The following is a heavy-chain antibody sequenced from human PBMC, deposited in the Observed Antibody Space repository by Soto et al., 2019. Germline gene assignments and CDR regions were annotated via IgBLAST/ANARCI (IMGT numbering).Heavy chain of an antibody. D-gene: IGHD4-17*01. Sequence: GGSLRLSCAASGFTFNNAWMTWVRQAPGKGLEWVGRIKSKSAGGTTDYAAPVKGRFTISRDDSKNTLYLQMNSLKTEDTAVYYCPKDWSTTMNTFDYWGQGTLVTVSS. V-gene: IGHV3-15*01. CDR2: IKSKSAGGTT. CDR3: PKDWSTTMNTFDY. J-gene: IGHJ4*02. CDR1: GFTFNNAW.